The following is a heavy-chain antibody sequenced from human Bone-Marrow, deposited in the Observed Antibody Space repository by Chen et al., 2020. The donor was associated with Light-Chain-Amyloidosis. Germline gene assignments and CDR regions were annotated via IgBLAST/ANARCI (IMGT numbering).Heavy chain of an antibody. Sequence: EVQLEQSGPEVKKPGESLKISCKGSGYTFPNYWIGWVRQMPGKGLEWMGVIYPDDADAGYIPSFEGHVTISADKSITTAYLQWRSLKASDTAMYYCARRRDGYNFDYWGQGTLVTVSS. CDR1: GYTFPNYW. CDR3: ARRRDGYNFDY. V-gene: IGHV5-51*01. CDR2: IYPDDADA. D-gene: IGHD5-12*01. J-gene: IGHJ4*02.